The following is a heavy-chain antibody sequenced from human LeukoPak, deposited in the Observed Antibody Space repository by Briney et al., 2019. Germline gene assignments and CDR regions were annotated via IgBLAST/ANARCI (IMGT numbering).Heavy chain of an antibody. D-gene: IGHD3-3*01. Sequence: ASVKVSCKVSGYTLTELSMHWVRQAPGKGLEWMGGFDPEDGETIYAQKFQGRVTMTEDTSTDTAYMELSSLRSEDTAVYYCATVVRLLEWSLGCFDPRGQGTLVGVSS. V-gene: IGHV1-24*01. CDR3: ATVVRLLEWSLGCFDP. CDR1: GYTLTELS. J-gene: IGHJ5*02. CDR2: FDPEDGET.